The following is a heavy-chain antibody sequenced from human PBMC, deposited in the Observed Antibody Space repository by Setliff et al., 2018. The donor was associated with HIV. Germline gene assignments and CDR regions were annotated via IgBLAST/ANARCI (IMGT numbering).Heavy chain of an antibody. CDR3: ARHKVLSFFGELLPPYFDY. CDR1: GDSIISATYF. CDR2: ISYTGST. Sequence: SETLSLTCTVSGDSIISATYFWGWIRQPPGKGPEWVGTISYTGSTYYNPSLKSRVTMSVDTSEDQFSLMLSSVTAADTAVYFCARHKVLSFFGELLPPYFDYWGQGALVTVSS. V-gene: IGHV4-39*01. D-gene: IGHD3-10*01. J-gene: IGHJ4*02.